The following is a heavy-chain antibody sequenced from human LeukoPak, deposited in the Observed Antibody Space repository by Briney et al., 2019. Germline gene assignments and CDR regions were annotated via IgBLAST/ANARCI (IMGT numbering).Heavy chain of an antibody. V-gene: IGHV3-21*01. Sequence: GGALRLSCAASGFTFSSYSMNWVRQAPGKGREWVSFISSSSSYIYYADSVKGRFTISRDNAKNSLYLQINSLRAEDTAVYYCARDTRRRHQWLVHGYGDHYGMDVWGQGTTVTVSS. D-gene: IGHD6-19*01. CDR1: GFTFSSYS. J-gene: IGHJ6*02. CDR2: ISSSSSYI. CDR3: ARDTRRRHQWLVHGYGDHYGMDV.